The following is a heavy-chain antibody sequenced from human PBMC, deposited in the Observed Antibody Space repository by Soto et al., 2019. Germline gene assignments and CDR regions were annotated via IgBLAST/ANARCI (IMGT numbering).Heavy chain of an antibody. J-gene: IGHJ4*02. D-gene: IGHD1-1*01. V-gene: IGHV1-46*03. CDR3: ARSNWNDVSYFDY. Sequence: ASVKVSCKASGGTFSNYAITWVRQAPGQGLEWLGRINPSGGSTTYARKFQGRVTMTRDTSTSTVYMELSSLGSEDTAVYFCARSNWNDVSYFDYWGQGTLLTVS. CDR1: GGTFSNYA. CDR2: INPSGGST.